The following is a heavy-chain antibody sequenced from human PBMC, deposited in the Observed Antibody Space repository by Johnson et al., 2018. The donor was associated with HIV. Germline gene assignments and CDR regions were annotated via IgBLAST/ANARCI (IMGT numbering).Heavy chain of an antibody. Sequence: HVQLVESGGGVVQPARSLRLSCAASGFTFSSYSMHWVRQAPGKGLEWVALISYDGTYKSYADSVKGRFTISRDNSNNTLYLQMTNLRADDTAVFYCATVGRLTATAQSAFDIWGQGTMVTVSS. J-gene: IGHJ3*02. CDR3: ATVGRLTATAQSAFDI. V-gene: IGHV3-30*04. CDR2: ISYDGTYK. D-gene: IGHD1-20*01. CDR1: GFTFSSYS.